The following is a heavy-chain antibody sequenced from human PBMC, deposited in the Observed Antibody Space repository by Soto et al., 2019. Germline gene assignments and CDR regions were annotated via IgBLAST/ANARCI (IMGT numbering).Heavy chain of an antibody. D-gene: IGHD5-12*01. J-gene: IGHJ4*02. CDR2: VKDGGHT. V-gene: IGHV4-34*01. Sequence: QVQLQQWGAGLLKPSETLSLNCAVTGGSLSGYYWSWIRQPPGKGLEWIGEVKDGGHTNYSPSLRGRVPISSETPNHQFSLRLNSVTAADTGVYYCARGQEGVVATHWDQGSLVTVSS. CDR3: ARGQEGVVATH. CDR1: GGSLSGYY.